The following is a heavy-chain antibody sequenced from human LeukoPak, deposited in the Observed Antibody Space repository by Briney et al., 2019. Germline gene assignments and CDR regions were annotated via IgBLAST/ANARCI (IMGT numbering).Heavy chain of an antibody. V-gene: IGHV4-59*01. CDR1: GGSISSYY. D-gene: IGHD3-16*02. J-gene: IGHJ4*02. Sequence: PSETLSLTCTVSGGSISSYYWSWIRQPPGKGLEWIGYIYYSGSTNYNPSLKSRVTISVDTSKNQFSLKLSSVTAADTAVYYCARGEELSPSDYWGQGTLVTVSS. CDR2: IYYSGST. CDR3: ARGEELSPSDY.